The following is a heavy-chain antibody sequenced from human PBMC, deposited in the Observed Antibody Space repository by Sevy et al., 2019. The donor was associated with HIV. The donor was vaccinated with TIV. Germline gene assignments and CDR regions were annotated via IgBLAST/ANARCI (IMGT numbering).Heavy chain of an antibody. CDR2: IYSGGST. J-gene: IGHJ3*02. CDR3: ARGHYYDGSGYQTNAFDI. D-gene: IGHD3-22*01. CDR1: GFTVSSNY. Sequence: GGSLRLSCAASGFTVSSNYMSWVRQAPGKGLEWVSVIYSGGSTYYADSVKGRFTISRDNSKNTLYLQMNSVRAEDTAVYYCARGHYYDGSGYQTNAFDIWGQGTMVTVSS. V-gene: IGHV3-53*01.